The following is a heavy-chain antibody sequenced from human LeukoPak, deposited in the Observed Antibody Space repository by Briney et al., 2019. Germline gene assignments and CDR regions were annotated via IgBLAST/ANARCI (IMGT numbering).Heavy chain of an antibody. V-gene: IGHV4-39*01. CDR1: GGSISSSSYY. CDR2: IYYSGST. Sequence: SETLSLTCTVSGGSISSSSYYWGWIRQPPGKGLEWIGSIYYSGSTYYNPSLKSRVTISVDTSKNQFSLKLSSVTAADTAVYYRARRGYYDSSGRHAFDIWGQGTMVTVSS. CDR3: ARRGYYDSSGRHAFDI. J-gene: IGHJ3*02. D-gene: IGHD3-22*01.